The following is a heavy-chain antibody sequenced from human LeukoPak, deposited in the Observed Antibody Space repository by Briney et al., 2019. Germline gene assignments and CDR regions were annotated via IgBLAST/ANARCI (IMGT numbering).Heavy chain of an antibody. CDR3: ARMTTVTTGEDWFDP. Sequence: SETLSHTCTVSGGSISSYYWSWIRQPPGKGLEWIGYIYYSGSTNYNPSLKSRVTISVDTSKNQFSLKLSSVTAADTAVYYCARMTTVTTGEDWFDPWGQGTLVTVSS. CDR1: GGSISSYY. V-gene: IGHV4-59*01. CDR2: IYYSGST. J-gene: IGHJ5*02. D-gene: IGHD4-17*01.